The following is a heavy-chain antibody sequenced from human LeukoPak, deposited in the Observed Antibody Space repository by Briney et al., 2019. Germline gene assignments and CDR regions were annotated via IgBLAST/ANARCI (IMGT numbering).Heavy chain of an antibody. Sequence: PGGSLRLSCAASGFNFRDYAMSWVRQAPGKGLEWVSAITSDGAGTFTADSVKGRFTMSRDNSMNTQYLHMNSLRAEDTAVYYCATFGSGSRGANSFDYWGQGTLVTVSS. CDR2: ITSDGAGT. D-gene: IGHD3-10*01. CDR1: GFNFRDYA. CDR3: ATFGSGSRGANSFDY. J-gene: IGHJ4*02. V-gene: IGHV3-23*01.